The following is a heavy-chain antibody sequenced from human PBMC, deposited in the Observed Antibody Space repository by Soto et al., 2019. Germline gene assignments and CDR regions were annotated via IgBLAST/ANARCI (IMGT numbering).Heavy chain of an antibody. CDR2: ISGSGGST. CDR3: AKDLLEWLLYRSRDSFPTVQNYY. CDR1: GFTFSSYA. D-gene: IGHD3-3*01. V-gene: IGHV3-23*01. Sequence: GGSLRLSCAASGFTFSSYAMSWVRQAPGKGLEWVSAISGSGGSTYYADSVKGRFTISRDNSKNTLYLQMNSLRAEDTAVYYCAKDLLEWLLYRSRDSFPTVQNYYWGQGTLVTVSS. J-gene: IGHJ4*02.